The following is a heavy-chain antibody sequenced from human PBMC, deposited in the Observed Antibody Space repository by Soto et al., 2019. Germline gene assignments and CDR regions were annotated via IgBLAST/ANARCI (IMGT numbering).Heavy chain of an antibody. CDR2: ISGSGASP. Sequence: GSLRLSCAASGFTFSTYTMSWVRRAPGKGLEWVSAISGSGASPSYADSVQGRFTISRDNPKNTLYLQMNSLRAEDTAVYFCAKDFSAAGTSNWSDPWGQGTLVTVSS. CDR1: GFTFSTYT. CDR3: AKDFSAAGTSNWSDP. J-gene: IGHJ5*02. V-gene: IGHV3-23*01. D-gene: IGHD6-13*01.